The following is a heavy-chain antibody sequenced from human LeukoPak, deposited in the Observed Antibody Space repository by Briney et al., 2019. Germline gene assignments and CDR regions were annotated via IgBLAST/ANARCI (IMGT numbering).Heavy chain of an antibody. J-gene: IGHJ3*02. Sequence: GGSLRLSWAASGFTFYTYSMNWVRQAPGKGLEWVSSISSSSTYIYYADSVKGRFTISRNNAKNSLYLQMNSLRAEDTAVYYCARDRIIYGDYGDAFDIWGQGTMVTVSS. CDR1: GFTFYTYS. CDR2: ISSSSTYI. D-gene: IGHD4-17*01. CDR3: ARDRIIYGDYGDAFDI. V-gene: IGHV3-21*01.